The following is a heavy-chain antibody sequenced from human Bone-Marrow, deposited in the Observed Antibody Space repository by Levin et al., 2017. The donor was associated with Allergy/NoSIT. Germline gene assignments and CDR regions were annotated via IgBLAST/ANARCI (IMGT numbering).Heavy chain of an antibody. J-gene: IGHJ5*02. CDR3: AREIMITFGGVIDDRWFDP. Sequence: SQTLSLTCTVSGGSVSSGSYYWSWIRQPPGKGLEWIGYIYYSGSTNYNPSLKSRVTISVDTSKNQFSLKLSSVTAADTAVYYCAREIMITFGGVIDDRWFDPWGQGTLVTVSS. CDR1: GGSVSSGSYY. V-gene: IGHV4-61*01. CDR2: IYYSGST. D-gene: IGHD3-16*01.